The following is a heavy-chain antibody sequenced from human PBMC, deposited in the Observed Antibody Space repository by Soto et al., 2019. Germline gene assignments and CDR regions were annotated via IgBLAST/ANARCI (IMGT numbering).Heavy chain of an antibody. D-gene: IGHD1-26*01. V-gene: IGHV4-59*01. Sequence: SETLSLTCTVSGGSISSYYWSWIRQPPGKGLEWIGYIYYSGSTNYNPSLKSRVTISVDTSKNQFSRKLSAVTAADTAVYYCARDRGGSYRTHFDYWGQGTLVTVSS. CDR1: GGSISSYY. CDR2: IYYSGST. CDR3: ARDRGGSYRTHFDY. J-gene: IGHJ4*02.